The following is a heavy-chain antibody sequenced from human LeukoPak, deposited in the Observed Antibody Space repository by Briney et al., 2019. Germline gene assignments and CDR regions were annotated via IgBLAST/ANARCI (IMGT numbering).Heavy chain of an antibody. D-gene: IGHD6-13*01. CDR3: ARVSTPYSSSWYGVIWFDP. V-gene: IGHV1-18*01. CDR2: ISAYNGNT. Sequence: ASVKVSCKASGYTFTSYGISWVRQGPGQGLEWMGWISAYNGNTNYAQKLQGRVTMTTDTSTSTAYMELRSLRSDDTAVYYCARVSTPYSSSWYGVIWFDPWGQGTLVTVSS. J-gene: IGHJ5*02. CDR1: GYTFTSYG.